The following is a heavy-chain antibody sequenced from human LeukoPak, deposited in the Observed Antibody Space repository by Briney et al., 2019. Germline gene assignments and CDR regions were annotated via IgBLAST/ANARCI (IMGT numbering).Heavy chain of an antibody. J-gene: IGHJ4*02. Sequence: GGSLRLSCAASGFTFSSYAMTWVRQAPGKGLEWVANINQDGSEKYYVDSVKGRFTISRDNAKNSLYLQINSLRAEDTAVYYCSRDGSYGGAAAFDYWGQGTLVTVSS. CDR3: SRDGSYGGAAAFDY. CDR1: GFTFSSYA. CDR2: INQDGSEK. D-gene: IGHD3-16*01. V-gene: IGHV3-7*04.